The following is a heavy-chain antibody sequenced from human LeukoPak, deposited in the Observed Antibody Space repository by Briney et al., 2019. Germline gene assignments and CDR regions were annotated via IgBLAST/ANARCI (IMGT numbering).Heavy chain of an antibody. J-gene: IGHJ3*02. Sequence: SVKVSCKASGGTFSSYAISWVRQAPGQGLEWMGRIIPIFGTANYAQKFQGRGTITTDESTSTAYMELSSLRSEDTAVYYCAIETTEAHDAFDIWGQGTMVTVSS. CDR1: GGTFSSYA. CDR2: IIPIFGTA. V-gene: IGHV1-69*05. CDR3: AIETTEAHDAFDI. D-gene: IGHD4-17*01.